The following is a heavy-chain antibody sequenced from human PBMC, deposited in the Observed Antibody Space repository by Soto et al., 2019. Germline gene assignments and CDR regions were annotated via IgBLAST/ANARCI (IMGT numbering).Heavy chain of an antibody. J-gene: IGHJ4*02. Sequence: PSETLSLTCTVSGGSISSGGYYWSWIRQHPGKGLEWIGYIYYSGSTYYNPSLKSRVTISVDTSKNQFSLKLSSVTAADTAVYYCARTGYGVDFDYWGQGTLVTVSS. D-gene: IGHD4-17*01. CDR1: GGSISSGGYY. CDR2: IYYSGST. CDR3: ARTGYGVDFDY. V-gene: IGHV4-31*03.